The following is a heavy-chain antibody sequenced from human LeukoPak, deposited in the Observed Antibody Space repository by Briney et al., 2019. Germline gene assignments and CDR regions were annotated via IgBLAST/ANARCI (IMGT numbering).Heavy chain of an antibody. CDR1: GFTFSSYS. CDR3: ARGYGDYVDWFDP. J-gene: IGHJ5*02. V-gene: IGHV3-48*01. D-gene: IGHD4-17*01. Sequence: GGSRRLSWAASGFTFSSYSMNWVRQAPGKGLEWVSYISSSSSTIYYADSVKGRFTISRDNAKNSLYLQMNSLRAEDTAVYYCARGYGDYVDWFDPWGQGTLVTVSS. CDR2: ISSSSSTI.